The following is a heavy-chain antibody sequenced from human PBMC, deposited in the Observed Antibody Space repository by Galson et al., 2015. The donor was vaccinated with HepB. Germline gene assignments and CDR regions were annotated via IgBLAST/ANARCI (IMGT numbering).Heavy chain of an antibody. V-gene: IGHV3-21*01. D-gene: IGHD1-26*01. CDR1: GFTFSSYS. J-gene: IGHJ4*02. Sequence: SLRLSCAASGFTFSSYSMNWVRQAPGKGLEWVSSISSSSSYIYYADSVKGRFTISRDNAKNSLYLQMNSLRAEDTAVYYCARRYGGSYLFDYWGQGTLVTVSS. CDR3: ARRYGGSYLFDY. CDR2: ISSSSSYI.